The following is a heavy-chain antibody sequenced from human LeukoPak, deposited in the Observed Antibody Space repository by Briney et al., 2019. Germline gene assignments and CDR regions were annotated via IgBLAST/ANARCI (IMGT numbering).Heavy chain of an antibody. CDR2: ISYDGSNK. J-gene: IGHJ4*02. V-gene: IGHV3-30*18. CDR3: AKDFNIELVSTTIAAAGTGFDY. Sequence: GGSLRLSCAASGFTFSSYGMHWVRQAPGKGLEWVAVISYDGSNKYYADSVKGRFTISRDNSKNTLYLQMNSLRAEDTAVYYCAKDFNIELVSTTIAAAGTGFDYWGQGTLVTVSS. D-gene: IGHD6-13*01. CDR1: GFTFSSYG.